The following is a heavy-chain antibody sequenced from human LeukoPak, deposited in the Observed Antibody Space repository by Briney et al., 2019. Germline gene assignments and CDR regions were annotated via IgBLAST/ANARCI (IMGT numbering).Heavy chain of an antibody. Sequence: SSETLSLTCAVYGGSSGSYYWSWIRQPPGKGLEWTGEINHSGNTNYNPSLKSRVTISLDTSKNQFSLRLSSVTAADTALYYCAPIFGDYSDFDYWGQGTLVTVSS. CDR3: APIFGDYSDFDY. J-gene: IGHJ4*02. CDR1: GGSSGSYY. CDR2: INHSGNT. D-gene: IGHD4-17*01. V-gene: IGHV4-34*01.